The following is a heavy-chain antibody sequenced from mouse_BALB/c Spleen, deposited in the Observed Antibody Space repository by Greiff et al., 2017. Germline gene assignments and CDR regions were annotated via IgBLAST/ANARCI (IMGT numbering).Heavy chain of an antibody. J-gene: IGHJ2*01. CDR1: GYAFSSYW. Sequence: QVQLQQSGAELVRPGSSVKISCKASGYAFSSYWMNWVKQRPGQGLEWIGQIYPGDGDTNYNGKFKGKATLTAAKSSSTAYMQLSSLTSEDSAVYFCARTGTVVATGDYFDYWGQGTTLTVSS. V-gene: IGHV1-80*01. CDR3: ARTGTVVATGDYFDY. D-gene: IGHD1-1*01. CDR2: IYPGDGDT.